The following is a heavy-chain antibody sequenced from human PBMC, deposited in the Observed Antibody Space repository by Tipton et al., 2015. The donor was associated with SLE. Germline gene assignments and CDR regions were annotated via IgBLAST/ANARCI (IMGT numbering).Heavy chain of an antibody. J-gene: IGHJ6*03. D-gene: IGHD6-13*01. CDR3: ARVSGGIAYMDV. Sequence: TLSLTCAVYGGSFSGYSWSWIRHPPGKGLEWIGEIDHFGNTNYNPSLKSRVTVSVDTSKNQFSLKLSSVTAADTAVYYCARVSGGIAYMDVWGKGTTVTFSS. V-gene: IGHV4-34*01. CDR1: GGSFSGYS. CDR2: IDHFGNT.